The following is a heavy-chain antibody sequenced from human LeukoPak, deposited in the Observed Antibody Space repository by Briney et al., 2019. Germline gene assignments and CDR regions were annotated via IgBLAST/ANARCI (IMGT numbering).Heavy chain of an antibody. J-gene: IGHJ4*02. CDR3: ARESIAVAGAPFDY. V-gene: IGHV3-48*03. CDR2: IRSGSTI. CDR1: GFTFSSYE. Sequence: PGGSLRLSCAASGFTFSSYEMNWVRQAPGKGLEWVSYIRSGSTIYDADSVKGRFTISRDNAKNSLYLQMNSLRAEDTAVYYCARESIAVAGAPFDYWGQGTLVTVSS. D-gene: IGHD6-19*01.